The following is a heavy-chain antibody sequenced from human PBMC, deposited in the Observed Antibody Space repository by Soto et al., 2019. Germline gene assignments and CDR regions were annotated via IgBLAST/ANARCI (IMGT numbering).Heavy chain of an antibody. Sequence: GGSLRLSCAASGFTFSDYHLSWIRQAPGKGLEWVSYIRSSSSTRYYADSVKGRFTISRDNAKNSLYLQMNSLRAEDTAVYYCARDVHDALDIWGQGTMVTVSS. J-gene: IGHJ3*02. CDR1: GFTFSDYH. CDR3: ARDVHDALDI. V-gene: IGHV3-11*01. CDR2: IRSSSSTR.